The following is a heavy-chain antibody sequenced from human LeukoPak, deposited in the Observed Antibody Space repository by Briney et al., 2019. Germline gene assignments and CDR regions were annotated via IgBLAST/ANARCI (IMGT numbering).Heavy chain of an antibody. CDR1: GGSISSYY. CDR2: IYYSGST. Sequence: SETLSLTCTVSGGSISSYYWSWIRQPPGKGLEWIANIYYSGSTNYNPSLKSRVTISVDTSKNQFSLKLSSVTAADTAVYYCARASRTSRKNWFDPWGQGTLVTVSS. J-gene: IGHJ5*02. V-gene: IGHV4-59*01. CDR3: ARASRTSRKNWFDP.